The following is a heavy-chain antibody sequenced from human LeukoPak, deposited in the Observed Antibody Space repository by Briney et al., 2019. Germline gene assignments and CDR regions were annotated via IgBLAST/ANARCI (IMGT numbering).Heavy chain of an antibody. CDR3: ARQLRFLEWLPLSAFDI. J-gene: IGHJ3*02. Sequence: ASVKVSCKASGYTFTSFGISWVRQAPGQGLEWMGWISAYNGNTNHAQKFQGRVTMTTDISTSTAYMELRNLRSDDTAVYYCARQLRFLEWLPLSAFDIWGQGTMVTVSS. CDR2: ISAYNGNT. D-gene: IGHD3-3*01. CDR1: GYTFTSFG. V-gene: IGHV1-18*01.